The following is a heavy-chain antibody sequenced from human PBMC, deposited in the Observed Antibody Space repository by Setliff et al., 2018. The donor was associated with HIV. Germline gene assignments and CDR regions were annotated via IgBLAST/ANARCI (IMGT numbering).Heavy chain of an antibody. CDR1: GYSFTNHS. CDR2: INAGNGDT. Sequence: ASVKVSCKASGYSFTNHSIHWVRQAPGQRPEWMGWINAGNGDTKYSRRFQGRVTITRDTTATTEYMVLNSLKFDDTAIYYCARDPAFRTGYYDYWGQGTLVTVSS. CDR3: ARDPAFRTGYYDY. J-gene: IGHJ4*02. D-gene: IGHD1-1*01. V-gene: IGHV1-3*01.